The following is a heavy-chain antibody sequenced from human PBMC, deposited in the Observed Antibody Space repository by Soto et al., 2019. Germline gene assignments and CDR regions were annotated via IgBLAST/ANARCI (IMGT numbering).Heavy chain of an antibody. V-gene: IGHV4-59*12. CDR1: GDSIIRSF. Sequence: PSETLSLTCSVSGDSIIRSFWGWIRQSPGKGLQYIGYISDSGVTDYDPSLKSRVTISVDTSKNQFSLKLSSVTAADTAVYYCARDCPFYDSSGYYFDYWGQGTLVTVSS. CDR2: ISDSGVT. CDR3: ARDCPFYDSSGYYFDY. J-gene: IGHJ4*02. D-gene: IGHD3-22*01.